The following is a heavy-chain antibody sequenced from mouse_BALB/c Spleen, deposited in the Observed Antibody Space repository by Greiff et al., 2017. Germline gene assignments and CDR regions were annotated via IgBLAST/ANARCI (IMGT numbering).Heavy chain of an antibody. CDR3: ARLRGYAMDY. CDR2: ISSGGGST. CDR1: GFAFSSYD. V-gene: IGHV5-12-1*01. J-gene: IGHJ4*01. Sequence: EVMLVESGGGLVKPGGSLKLSCAASGFAFSSYDMSWVRQTPEKRLEWVAYISSGGGSTYYPDTVKGRFTISRDNAKNTLYLQMSSLKSEDTAMYYCARLRGYAMDYWGQGTSVTVSS.